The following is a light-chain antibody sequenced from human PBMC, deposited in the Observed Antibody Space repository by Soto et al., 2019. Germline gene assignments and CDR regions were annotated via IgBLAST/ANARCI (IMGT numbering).Light chain of an antibody. CDR1: QSISSY. CDR3: QQSYSTPPYT. V-gene: IGKV1-39*01. Sequence: DIQMTQSTSSLSASVGDRVTITCRASQSISSYLNWYQQKPGKAPKLLTYAASSLQSGVPSRFSGSGSGTDFTLTISSLQPEDFATYYCQQSYSTPPYTFGQGTKLEIK. J-gene: IGKJ2*01. CDR2: AAS.